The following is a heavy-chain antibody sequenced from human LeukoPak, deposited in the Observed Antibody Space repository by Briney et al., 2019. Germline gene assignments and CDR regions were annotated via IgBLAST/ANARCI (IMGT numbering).Heavy chain of an antibody. CDR1: GFTFSNYA. J-gene: IGHJ5*02. CDR2: IISNGGIT. V-gene: IGHV3-23*01. CDR3: AKKYSTGLDP. D-gene: IGHD1-26*01. Sequence: PGGSLRLSCAASGFTFSNYAMSWVRQAPGKGLEWVSSIISNGGITYYADSVKGRFTVSRDNSKNTLYLQMNSLRAEDTAIYYCAKKYSTGLDPWGQGTLVTVSS.